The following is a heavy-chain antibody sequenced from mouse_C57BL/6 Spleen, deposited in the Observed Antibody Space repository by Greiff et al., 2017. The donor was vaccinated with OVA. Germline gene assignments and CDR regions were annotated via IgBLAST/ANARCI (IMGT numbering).Heavy chain of an antibody. Sequence: EVKLVESGGGLVKPGGSLKLSCAASGFTFSDYGMHWVRQAPEKGLEWVAYISSGSSTIYYADTVKGRFTISRDNAKNTLFLQMTSLRSEDTAMYYCARDSSYYDYDYYAMDYWGQGTSVTVSS. CDR3: ARDSSYYDYDYYAMDY. CDR2: ISSGSSTI. D-gene: IGHD2-4*01. J-gene: IGHJ4*01. V-gene: IGHV5-17*01. CDR1: GFTFSDYG.